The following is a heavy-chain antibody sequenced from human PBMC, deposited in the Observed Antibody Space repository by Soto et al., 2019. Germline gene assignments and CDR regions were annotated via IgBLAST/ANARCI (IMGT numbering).Heavy chain of an antibody. D-gene: IGHD3-22*01. CDR1: GYTLTELS. CDR2: FDPEDGET. Sequence: ASVKVSCKVSGYTLTELSMLWVRQAPGKGLEWMGGFDPEDGETIYAQKFQGRVTMTEDTSTDTAYMELSSLRSEDTAVYYCATKVRYDSSGYYPNFDYWGQGTLVTVSS. V-gene: IGHV1-24*01. J-gene: IGHJ4*02. CDR3: ATKVRYDSSGYYPNFDY.